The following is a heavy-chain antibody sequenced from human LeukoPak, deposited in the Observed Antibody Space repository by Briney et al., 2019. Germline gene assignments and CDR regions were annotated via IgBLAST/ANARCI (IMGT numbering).Heavy chain of an antibody. CDR2: TYYRSKWYN. Sequence: SQTLSLTCAISGDSVSSNSAAWTWIRQSPSRGLEWLGRTYYRSKWYNHYAVSVKSRITFNADTSKNQFSLQLNSVTPEDTAVYYCASEPTASLWFDPWGQGILVTVSS. D-gene: IGHD4-17*01. CDR1: GDSVSSNSAA. CDR3: ASEPTASLWFDP. J-gene: IGHJ5*02. V-gene: IGHV6-1*01.